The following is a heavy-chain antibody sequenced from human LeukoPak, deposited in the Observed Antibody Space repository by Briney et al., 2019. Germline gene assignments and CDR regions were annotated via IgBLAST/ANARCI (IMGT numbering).Heavy chain of an antibody. CDR2: ISAYNGNT. D-gene: IGHD3-22*01. CDR3: ARDLRSDSSGYYDYYFDY. V-gene: IGHV1-18*01. Sequence: ASVKVSCKASGYTFTSYGISWVRQAPGQGLEWMGWISAYNGNTNYAQKLQGRVTMTTDTSTSTAYMELRSLRSDDTAVYYCARDLRSDSSGYYDYYFDYWGQGTLVTVSS. CDR1: GYTFTSYG. J-gene: IGHJ4*02.